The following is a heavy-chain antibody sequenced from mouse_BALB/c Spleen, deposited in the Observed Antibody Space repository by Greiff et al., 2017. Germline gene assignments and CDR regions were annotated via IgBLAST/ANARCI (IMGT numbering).Heavy chain of an antibody. D-gene: IGHD1-2*01. J-gene: IGHJ2*01. CDR3: ARDHDYYGYGDCYFDY. Sequence: VKLQESGPGLVAPSQSLSITCTVSGFSFTSYGVHWVRQPPGKGLEWLGVIWAGGSTNYNSALMSRLSISKDNSKSQVFLKMNSLQTDDTAMYYCARDHDYYGYGDCYFDYWGQGTTLTVSS. V-gene: IGHV2-9*02. CDR1: GFSFTSYG. CDR2: IWAGGST.